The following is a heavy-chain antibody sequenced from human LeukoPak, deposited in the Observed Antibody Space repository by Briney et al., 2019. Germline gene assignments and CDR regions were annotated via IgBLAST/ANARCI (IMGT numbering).Heavy chain of an antibody. CDR3: ARETTPDFHYYYMDV. Sequence: PGGSLRLSCAASGFTFSSYWMGWVRQAPGKGLEWVANIKTEGYDKYYVDSLKGRFTISRDNSKNTLYLQMNSLRAEDTAVYYCARETTPDFHYYYMDVWGKGTTVTVSS. CDR2: IKTEGYDK. D-gene: IGHD1-7*01. J-gene: IGHJ6*03. CDR1: GFTFSSYW. V-gene: IGHV3-7*01.